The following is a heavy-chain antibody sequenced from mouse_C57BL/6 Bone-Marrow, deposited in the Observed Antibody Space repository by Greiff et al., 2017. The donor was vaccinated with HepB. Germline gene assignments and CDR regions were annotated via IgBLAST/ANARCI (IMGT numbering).Heavy chain of an antibody. CDR1: GYTFTDYY. J-gene: IGHJ4*01. D-gene: IGHD2-1*01. V-gene: IGHV1-75*01. CDR3: EGNYVIYAMDY. CDR2: IFPGSGST. Sequence: QVQLKESGPELVKPGASVKISCKASGYTFTDYYINWVKQRPGQGLEWIGWIFPGSGSTYYNEKFKSKATLTVDKPSSTAYMQLSSLTSEDSAVYYCEGNYVIYAMDYWGQGTSVTVSS.